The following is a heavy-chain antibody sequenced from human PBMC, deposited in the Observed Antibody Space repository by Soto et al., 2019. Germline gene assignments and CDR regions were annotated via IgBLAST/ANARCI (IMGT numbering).Heavy chain of an antibody. CDR1: GFTFSTYG. V-gene: IGHV3-33*01. CDR3: ARGYNYADY. CDR2: IWYDGSNE. Sequence: QVHLLESGGGVVQPGRSLRLSCAASGFTFSTYGMHWVPQAPGKGLEWVAVIWYDGSNEYYADSVRGRFTISRDNSKNTLFLQMNSLTAEDTAVYYCARGYNYADYWGQGTQVTVSS. D-gene: IGHD5-18*01. J-gene: IGHJ4*02.